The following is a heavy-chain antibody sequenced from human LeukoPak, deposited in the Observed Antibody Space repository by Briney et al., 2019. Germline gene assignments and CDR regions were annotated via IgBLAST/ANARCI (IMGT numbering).Heavy chain of an antibody. CDR1: GGSFSGYY. CDR3: ARGRVRPRYCSGGSCYDDY. V-gene: IGHV4-34*01. Sequence: SETLSLTCADYGGSFSGYYWSWIRQPPGKGLEWIGEINHSGSTNYNPSLKSRVTISVDTSKNQFSLKLSSVTAADTAVYYCARGRVRPRYCSGGSCYDDYWGQGTLVTVSS. CDR2: INHSGST. D-gene: IGHD2-15*01. J-gene: IGHJ4*02.